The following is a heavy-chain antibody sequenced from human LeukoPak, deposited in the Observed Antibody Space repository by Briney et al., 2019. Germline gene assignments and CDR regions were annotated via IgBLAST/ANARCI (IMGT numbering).Heavy chain of an antibody. Sequence: GGSLRLSCVVSGFTFSSYAMSWVRQAPGKGLEWVSAISGSGGSTYYADSVKGRFTISRDNSKNTLYLQMNSLRAEDTAVYYCAKATYYYDSSGYYYYGPSYFDYWGQGTLVTVSS. CDR3: AKATYYYDSSGYYYYGPSYFDY. D-gene: IGHD3-22*01. V-gene: IGHV3-23*01. J-gene: IGHJ4*02. CDR2: ISGSGGST. CDR1: GFTFSSYA.